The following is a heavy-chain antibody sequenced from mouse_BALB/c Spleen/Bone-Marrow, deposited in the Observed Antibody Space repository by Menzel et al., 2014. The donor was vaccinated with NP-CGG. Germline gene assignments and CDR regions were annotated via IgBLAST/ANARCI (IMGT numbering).Heavy chain of an antibody. J-gene: IGHJ1*01. V-gene: IGHV5-9-3*01. CDR1: GFTFNSYA. CDR3: ARFYYGNYVRYFDV. D-gene: IGHD2-1*01. Sequence: VQLKESGGGLVKPGGSLKLSCAASGFTFNSYAMSWVRQTPEKRLEWVATISSGGSYTYYPDSVKGRFTISRDNAKSTLYLQMSSLRSEDTAMYYCARFYYGNYVRYFDVWGAGTTVTVSS. CDR2: ISSGGSYT.